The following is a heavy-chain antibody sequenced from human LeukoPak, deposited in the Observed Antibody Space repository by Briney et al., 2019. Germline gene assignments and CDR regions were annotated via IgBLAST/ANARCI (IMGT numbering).Heavy chain of an antibody. V-gene: IGHV3-30*04. CDR2: ISYDGSNK. CDR1: GFTFSSYA. J-gene: IGHJ4*02. CDR3: ARANDKYSYGPMYYFDY. Sequence: GGSLRLSCAASGFTFSSYAMHWVRQAPGKGLEWVAVISYDGSNKYYADSVKGRFTISRDNSKNTLYLQMNSLRAEDTALYYCARANDKYSYGPMYYFDYWGQGTLVTVSS. D-gene: IGHD5-18*01.